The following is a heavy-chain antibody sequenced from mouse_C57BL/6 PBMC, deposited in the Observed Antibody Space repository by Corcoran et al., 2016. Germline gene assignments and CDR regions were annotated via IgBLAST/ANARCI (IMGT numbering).Heavy chain of an antibody. CDR2: INPNNGGT. J-gene: IGHJ3*01. CDR1: GYTFTDYY. CDR3: ASGPPFAY. Sequence: EVQLQQSGPELVKPGASVKISCKASGYTFTDYYMNWVKQSHGKSLEWMGDINPNNGGTSYNQKFKGKATLTVDKSSSTAYMELRSLTSEDSAVYYCASGPPFAYWGQGTLVTVSA. V-gene: IGHV1-26*01.